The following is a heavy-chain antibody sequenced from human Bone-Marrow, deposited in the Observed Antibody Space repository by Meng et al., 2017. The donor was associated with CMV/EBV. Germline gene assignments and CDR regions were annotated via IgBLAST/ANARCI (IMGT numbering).Heavy chain of an antibody. J-gene: IGHJ4*02. Sequence: SETLSLTCTVSDGSISSTNYYWGWIRQSPGKGLEWIGSISYSGSTYYSPSLKSRVTISVDTSKNQFSLKLSSVTAADTAVYYCARFGSWYSFDYWGQGTLVTVSS. V-gene: IGHV4-39*07. D-gene: IGHD6-13*01. CDR2: ISYSGST. CDR3: ARFGSWYSFDY. CDR1: DGSISSTNYY.